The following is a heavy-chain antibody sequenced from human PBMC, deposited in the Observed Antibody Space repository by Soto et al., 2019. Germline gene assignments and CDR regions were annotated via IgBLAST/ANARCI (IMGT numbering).Heavy chain of an antibody. Sequence: EVQLLESGGGLVQPGGSLRLSCAASGFTFRNYAMSWARQAPGKGLDWVSAISGSGGTTHYADSVKGRFTISRDNSKNTLYLQMNSLRVEDTAVYYCAKDRSSTSCYAFDYWGQGSLVTVSS. CDR1: GFTFRNYA. J-gene: IGHJ4*02. D-gene: IGHD2-2*01. CDR2: ISGSGGTT. CDR3: AKDRSSTSCYAFDY. V-gene: IGHV3-23*01.